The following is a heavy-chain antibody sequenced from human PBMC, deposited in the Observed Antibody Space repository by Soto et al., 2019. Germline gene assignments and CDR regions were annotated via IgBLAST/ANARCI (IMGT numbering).Heavy chain of an antibody. D-gene: IGHD2-15*01. CDR2: ISFDGSHK. V-gene: IGHV3-30*18. CDR3: AKDLMNVGAFDI. CDR1: GFTVTSNG. Sequence: GGSLILSCGVSGFTVTSNGLSWVRQAPGKGLEWVAVISFDGSHKYYGDSVKGRFTISRDNSKNTVSLQMNSLRAEDTAVYYCAKDLMNVGAFDIWGQGTMVTVSS. J-gene: IGHJ3*02.